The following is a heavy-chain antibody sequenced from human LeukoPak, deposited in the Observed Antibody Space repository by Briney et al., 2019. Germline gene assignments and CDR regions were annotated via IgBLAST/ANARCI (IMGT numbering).Heavy chain of an antibody. CDR1: GGSISSGGYS. V-gene: IGHV4-30-2*01. CDR2: IYHSGST. Sequence: SETLSLTCAVSGGSISSGGYSWSWIRQPPGKGLEWIGYIYHSGSTYYNPSLKSRVTISVDRSKNQFSLKLSSVTAADTAVYYCARDGYCSGGSCYSDYRGQGTLVTVSS. CDR3: ARDGYCSGGSCYSDY. D-gene: IGHD2-15*01. J-gene: IGHJ4*02.